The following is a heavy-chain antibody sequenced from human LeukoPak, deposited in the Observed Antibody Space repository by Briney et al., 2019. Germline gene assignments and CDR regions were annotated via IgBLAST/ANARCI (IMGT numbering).Heavy chain of an antibody. CDR3: ARYCSGGNCYSGYDY. CDR1: GFTFSSYA. Sequence: GGSLRLSCAASGFTFSSYAMHWVRQAPGKGLEYVSAISTNGGGTYYANSVKGRFTISRDNSKNTLYLQMGSLRAEDMAVYYCARYCSGGNCYSGYDYWGQGTLATVSS. J-gene: IGHJ4*02. V-gene: IGHV3-64*01. CDR2: ISTNGGGT. D-gene: IGHD2-15*01.